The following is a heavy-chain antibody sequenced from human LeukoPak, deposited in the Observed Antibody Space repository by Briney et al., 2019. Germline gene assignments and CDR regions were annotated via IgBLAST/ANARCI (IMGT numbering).Heavy chain of an antibody. CDR1: GFTFSSYA. CDR3: AKDQYGGNPQYYFDY. V-gene: IGHV3-23*01. CDR2: SSGRGGNT. Sequence: GGSLRLSCAASGFTFSSYAMSWVRQAPGKGLDWVSASSGRGGNTYYADSVKGRFTIFRDNSRNTMYLQMNSLRAEDTAVYYCAKDQYGGNPQYYFDYWGQGTLVTVSS. J-gene: IGHJ4*02. D-gene: IGHD4-23*01.